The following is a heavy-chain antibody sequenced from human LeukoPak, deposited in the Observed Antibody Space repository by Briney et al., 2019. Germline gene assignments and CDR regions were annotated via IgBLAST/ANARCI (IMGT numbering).Heavy chain of an antibody. Sequence: SETLSLTCTVSGGSISSYYWSWIRQPPGKGLEWIGYIYYSGSINYNPSLKSRVTISVDTSKNQFSLKLSSVTAADTAVYYCATLTEYFQHWGQGTLVTVSS. J-gene: IGHJ1*01. V-gene: IGHV4-59*12. CDR1: GGSISSYY. CDR2: IYYSGSI. CDR3: ATLTEYFQH.